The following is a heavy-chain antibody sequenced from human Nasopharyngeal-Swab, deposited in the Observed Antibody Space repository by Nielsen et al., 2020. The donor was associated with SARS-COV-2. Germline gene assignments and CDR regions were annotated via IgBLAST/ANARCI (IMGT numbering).Heavy chain of an antibody. J-gene: IGHJ5*02. CDR2: IATPTGHP. CDR3: VRDQAMARPNWFDP. Sequence: ASVKVSCKASGYTFTSYDINWVRQATGQGPEWMGWIATPTGHPTYAQGFTGRFVFSLDTSVATAYLHINSLKTEDTAIYYCVRDQAMARPNWFDPWGQGTLVTVS. CDR1: GYTFTSYD. D-gene: IGHD5-18*01. V-gene: IGHV7-4-1*02.